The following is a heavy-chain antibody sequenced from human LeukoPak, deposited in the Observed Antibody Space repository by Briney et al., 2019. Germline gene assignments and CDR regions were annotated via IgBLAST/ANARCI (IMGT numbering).Heavy chain of an antibody. D-gene: IGHD2-15*01. V-gene: IGHV1-2*02. J-gene: IGHJ6*03. CDR1: GYTFTGYY. CDR2: INPNSGGT. CDR3: ARAGRKSRGVDIVRKKETGYYYYLDV. Sequence: ASVKVSCKASGYTFTGYYIHWVRQAPGQGLEWMGWINPNSGGTNYAQKFQGRVTMTRDTSFSTAYMELSRLRSDDTAVYYCARAGRKSRGVDIVRKKETGYYYYLDVWGKGTTVTVSS.